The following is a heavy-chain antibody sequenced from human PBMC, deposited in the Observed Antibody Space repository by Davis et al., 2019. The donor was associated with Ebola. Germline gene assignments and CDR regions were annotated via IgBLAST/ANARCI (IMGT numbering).Heavy chain of an antibody. Sequence: SETLSLTCTVYGGSLSDFYWSWIRQAPGEGLEWIGEIRHVGATYYSSSLKSRVTISLDTSKNQFSLRLTSVTAADTAVYYCGRRVWGDSLDCGQGTLVTVSS. V-gene: IGHV4-34*01. CDR1: GGSLSDFY. J-gene: IGHJ4*02. CDR3: GRRVWGDSLD. CDR2: IRHVGAT. D-gene: IGHD2-21*01.